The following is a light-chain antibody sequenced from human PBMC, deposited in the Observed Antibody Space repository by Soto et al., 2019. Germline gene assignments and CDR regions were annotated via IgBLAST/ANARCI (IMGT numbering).Light chain of an antibody. CDR1: SSNIGAGYD. V-gene: IGLV1-40*01. CDR2: GNS. Sequence: QSVLTQPPSVSGAPGQRVTISCTGSSSNIGAGYDVHWYQQLPGTAPKLLIYGNSNRPSGVPDRFSGSKSGTSASLAITGXXXXXXXXYYCQSYDSSLRVSVFGGGTK. J-gene: IGLJ2*01. CDR3: QSYDSSLRVSV.